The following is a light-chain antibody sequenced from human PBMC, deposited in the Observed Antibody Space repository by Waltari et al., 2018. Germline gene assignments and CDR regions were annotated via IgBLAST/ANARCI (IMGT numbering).Light chain of an antibody. J-gene: IGKJ2*03. Sequence: DIQMTQSPSSLFVSEGDTVTITCRASQRISSWLAWYQQKPGKAPNLLIYKASSLQSGVPSRFSGSGSGTDFTLTISSLQPEDFATYYCLQYDSSPYSFGQGTKVEIK. CDR2: KAS. CDR1: QRISSW. V-gene: IGKV1-12*01. CDR3: LQYDSSPYS.